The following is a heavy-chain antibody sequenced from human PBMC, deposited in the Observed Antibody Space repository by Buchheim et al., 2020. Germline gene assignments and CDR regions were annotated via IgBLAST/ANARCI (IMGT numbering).Heavy chain of an antibody. Sequence: EVQLVESGGGLVQPGGSLRLSCAASGFTFSSYEMSWVRQAPGKGLEWVSYISSSGSTIYYADSVKGRFTISRDNAKNSLYLQMNSLRAEDTAVYYCASQYYDFWSGFTYGMDVWGQGTT. CDR3: ASQYYDFWSGFTYGMDV. J-gene: IGHJ6*02. CDR2: ISSSGSTI. V-gene: IGHV3-48*03. CDR1: GFTFSSYE. D-gene: IGHD3-3*01.